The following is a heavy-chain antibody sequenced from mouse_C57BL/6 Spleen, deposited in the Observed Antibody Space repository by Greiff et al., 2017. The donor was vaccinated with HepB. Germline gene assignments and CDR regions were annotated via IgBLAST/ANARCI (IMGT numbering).Heavy chain of an antibody. D-gene: IGHD1-1*01. V-gene: IGHV1-52*01. J-gene: IGHJ1*03. CDR3: ARRYYGSSWYFDV. CDR2: IDPSDSET. Sequence: QVQLQQPGAELVRPGSSVKLSCKASGYTFNSYWMHWVKQRPIQGLEWIGNIDPSDSETHYNQKFKDKATLTVDKSSSTAYMQLSSLTSEDSAVYYCARRYYGSSWYFDVWGTGTTVTVSS. CDR1: GYTFNSYW.